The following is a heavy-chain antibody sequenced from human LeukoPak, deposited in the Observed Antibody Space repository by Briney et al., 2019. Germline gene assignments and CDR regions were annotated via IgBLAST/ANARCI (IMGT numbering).Heavy chain of an antibody. CDR2: IIPIFGTA. Sequence: SVKVSCKASGGTFSSYAISWVRQAPGQGLEWMGRIIPIFGTANYAQKFQGRVTITTDESTSTAYMELSSLRSEDTAVYYCARGGSEQLAPSSMDVWGKGTTVTVSS. J-gene: IGHJ6*04. V-gene: IGHV1-69*05. D-gene: IGHD6-6*01. CDR3: ARGGSEQLAPSSMDV. CDR1: GGTFSSYA.